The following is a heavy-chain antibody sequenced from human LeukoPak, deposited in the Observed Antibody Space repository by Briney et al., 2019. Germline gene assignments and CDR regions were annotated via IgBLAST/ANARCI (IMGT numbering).Heavy chain of an antibody. D-gene: IGHD2-8*01. J-gene: IGHJ4*02. CDR1: GYTFTGPY. Sequence: ASVKASCKASGYTFTGPYIHWMRQAPGQGLEWMAWINPNSGGTKYAQKFQGRVTVTRDTSTSTAYMELSGLRADDSATYYCARVEYCTKGVCINFDLWGQGTLVAASS. CDR3: ARVEYCTKGVCINFDL. CDR2: INPNSGGT. V-gene: IGHV1-2*02.